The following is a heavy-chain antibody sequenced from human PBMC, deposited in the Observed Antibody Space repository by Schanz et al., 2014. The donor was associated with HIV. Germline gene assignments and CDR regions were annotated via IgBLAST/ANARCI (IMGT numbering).Heavy chain of an antibody. V-gene: IGHV3-53*01. CDR2: IYSGGST. D-gene: IGHD3-22*01. J-gene: IGHJ4*02. Sequence: EVQLVESGGGLIQPGGSLRLSCAASGFTVSSSYMSWVRQAPGKGLEWVSVIYSGGSTYYADSVKGRFTISRDNSKNTLYLQMTTLRIDDTAVYYCAKPEYDSRGNSQSHFDYWGQGTLVTVSS. CDR1: GFTVSSSY. CDR3: AKPEYDSRGNSQSHFDY.